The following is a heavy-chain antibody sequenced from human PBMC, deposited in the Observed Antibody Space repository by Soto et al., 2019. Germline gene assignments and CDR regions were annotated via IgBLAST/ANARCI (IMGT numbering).Heavy chain of an antibody. D-gene: IGHD4-4*01. CDR2: IKQDGSEK. V-gene: IGHV3-7*05. CDR3: ARDSPRLQHTGNNDY. Sequence: GGSQRQSGADSEIIFIGGWLSWISQAPGKGLEWVANIKQDGSEKYYVDSLKGRFTISRDNAKNSLYLQMNSLRAEDTAVYYCARDSPRLQHTGNNDYWGQGTLVTVSS. CDR1: EIIFIGGW. J-gene: IGHJ4*02.